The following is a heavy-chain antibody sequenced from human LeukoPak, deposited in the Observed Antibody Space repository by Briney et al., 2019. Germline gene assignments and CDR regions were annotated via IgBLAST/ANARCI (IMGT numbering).Heavy chain of an antibody. J-gene: IGHJ6*02. CDR2: ISACNGNT. CDR1: GYTFTSYG. Sequence: ASVKVSCKASGYTFTSYGISWVRQAPGQGLEWMGWISACNGNTNYAQKLQGRVTMTTDTSTSTAYMELRSLRSDDTAVYYCARGDYGEYYYYYGMDVWGQGTTVTVSS. CDR3: ARGDYGEYYYYYGMDV. D-gene: IGHD4-17*01. V-gene: IGHV1-18*01.